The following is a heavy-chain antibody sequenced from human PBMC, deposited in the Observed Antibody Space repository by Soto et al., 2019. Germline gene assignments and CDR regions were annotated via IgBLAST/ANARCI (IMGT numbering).Heavy chain of an antibody. CDR1: GFYFDDYA. J-gene: IGHJ6*02. CDR2: ISGDGGST. V-gene: IGHV3-43*02. CDR3: AKNREPRGDYGGNYYYGMDV. Sequence: GGSLRLSCAASGFYFDDYAMHWVRQAPGKGLEWVSLISGDGGSTYYADSVKGGFTNYRDNSKNSLYLQKNSLRTEDTVVYYCAKNREPRGDYGGNYYYGMDVWGQGTTVTVSS. D-gene: IGHD4-17*01.